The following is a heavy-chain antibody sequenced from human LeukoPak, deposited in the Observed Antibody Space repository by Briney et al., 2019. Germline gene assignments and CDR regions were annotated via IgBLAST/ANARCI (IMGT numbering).Heavy chain of an antibody. CDR1: GFTFSSYS. CDR2: ISSTSSYI. J-gene: IGHJ4*02. Sequence: GGSLRLSCVASGFTFSSYSMKWVRQAPGKGLEWVSSISSTSSYIYYADSVKGRFTISRDNAKNSLYLQMNSLRAEDTAVYRCMVTHPQHYYFDYWGQGTLVTVSS. D-gene: IGHD2-21*02. CDR3: MVTHPQHYYFDY. V-gene: IGHV3-21*01.